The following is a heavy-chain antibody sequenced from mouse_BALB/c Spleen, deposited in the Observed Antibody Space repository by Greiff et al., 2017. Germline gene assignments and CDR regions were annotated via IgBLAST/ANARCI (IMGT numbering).Heavy chain of an antibody. J-gene: IGHJ4*01. D-gene: IGHD2-14*01. CDR3: ARGYDRDYYAMDY. CDR2: IYPGSGST. Sequence: QVQLQQPGAELVKPGTSVKLSCKASGYNFTSYWINWVKLRPGQGLEWIGDIYPGSGSTNYNEKFKSKATLTVDTSSSTAYMQLSSLASEDSALYYCARGYDRDYYAMDYWGQGTSVTVSS. CDR1: GYNFTSYW. V-gene: IGHV1-55*01.